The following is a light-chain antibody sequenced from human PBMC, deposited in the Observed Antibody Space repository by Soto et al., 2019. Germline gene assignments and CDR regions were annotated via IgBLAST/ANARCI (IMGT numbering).Light chain of an antibody. J-gene: IGKJ2*01. V-gene: IGKV1-5*01. CDR1: QSISGW. Sequence: IQMTQSPSTLSASVGHRVTITCRASQSISGWLAWYQQKPGKAPKLLIYDASTLESGVPSRFSGSGSGTEFTLTISSLQPDDFATYYCQQYKSLYTFGQGTKVDIK. CDR3: QQYKSLYT. CDR2: DAS.